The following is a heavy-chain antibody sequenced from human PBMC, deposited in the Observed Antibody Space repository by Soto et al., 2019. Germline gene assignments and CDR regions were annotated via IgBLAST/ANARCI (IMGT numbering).Heavy chain of an antibody. V-gene: IGHV1-18*01. D-gene: IGHD3-3*01. CDR3: ARQITVYGMIIIYFGY. J-gene: IGHJ4*02. Sequence: QVQLVQSAAEVKRPGASVKVSCKASGYTLTNYGLNWVRQAPGQGLEWMGWISSYGGGTHYAQNFQGRVSMTADTSTNTAYLELRSLRSDDTAVYFCARQITVYGMIIIYFGYWGQGTLVTVSP. CDR2: ISSYGGGT. CDR1: GYTLTNYG.